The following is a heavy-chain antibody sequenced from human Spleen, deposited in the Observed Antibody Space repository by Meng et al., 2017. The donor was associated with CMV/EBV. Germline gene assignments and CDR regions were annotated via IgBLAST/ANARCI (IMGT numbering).Heavy chain of an antibody. CDR3: AKGRYPVDIVATISPMDV. D-gene: IGHD5-12*01. CDR1: GFTFSSYG. Sequence: GESLKISCAASGFTFSSYGMHWVRQAPGKGLEWVAFIRYDGSNKYYADSVKGRFTISRDNSKNTLYLQMNSLRAEDTAVYYCAKGRYPVDIVATISPMDVWGQGTTVTVSS. J-gene: IGHJ6*02. V-gene: IGHV3-30*02. CDR2: IRYDGSNK.